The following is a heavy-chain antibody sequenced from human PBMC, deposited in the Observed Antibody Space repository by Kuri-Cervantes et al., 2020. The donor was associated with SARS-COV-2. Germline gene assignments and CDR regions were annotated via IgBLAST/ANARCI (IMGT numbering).Heavy chain of an antibody. Sequence: GSLRLSCTVSGGSISSYYWSWIRQPPGKGLEWIGRIYTSGSTNYNPSLKSRVTMSVDTSKNQFSPKLSSVTAADTAVYYCARGAEGSPFDYWGQGTLVTVSS. J-gene: IGHJ4*02. CDR1: GGSISSYY. CDR3: ARGAEGSPFDY. V-gene: IGHV4-4*07. CDR2: IYTSGST. D-gene: IGHD6-13*01.